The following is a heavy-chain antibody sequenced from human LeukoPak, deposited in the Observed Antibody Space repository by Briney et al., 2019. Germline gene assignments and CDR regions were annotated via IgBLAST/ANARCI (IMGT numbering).Heavy chain of an antibody. V-gene: IGHV4-39*07. J-gene: IGHJ3*02. CDR2: INYSGMT. D-gene: IGHD2-15*01. CDR1: DDSITNTLFY. CDR3: ARGALLYAFDI. Sequence: SETLSLTCTVSDDSITNTLFYWVWIRQSPGKGLESIGSINYSGMTLYNPSLKSRVTISLDASKNQFSLKLSSVTAADTAVYYCARGALLYAFDIWGQGTMVTVSS.